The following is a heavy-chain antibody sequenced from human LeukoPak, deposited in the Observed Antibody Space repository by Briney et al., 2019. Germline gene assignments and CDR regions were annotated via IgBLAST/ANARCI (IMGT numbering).Heavy chain of an antibody. Sequence: ASVKVSCKASGYTFTGYCMHWVRQAPGQGLEWMGWINPNSGGTNYAQKFQGWVTMTRDTSISTAYMELSRLRSDDAAVYYCARALGYCSSTSCPANGMDVWGKGTTVTASS. V-gene: IGHV1-2*04. CDR2: INPNSGGT. CDR3: ARALGYCSSTSCPANGMDV. CDR1: GYTFTGYC. D-gene: IGHD2-2*01. J-gene: IGHJ6*04.